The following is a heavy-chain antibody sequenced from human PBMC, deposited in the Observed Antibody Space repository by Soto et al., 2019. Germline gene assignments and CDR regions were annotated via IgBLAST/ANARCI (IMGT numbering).Heavy chain of an antibody. CDR1: GYTFTSYG. CDR3: AKDYGGYGNSDY. J-gene: IGHJ4*02. V-gene: IGHV1-46*01. D-gene: IGHD4-17*01. CDR2: INSNYGST. Sequence: GASVKVSCKASGYTFTSYGISWVRQAPGQGLEWMGIINSNYGSTSYAQKFQGRVTMTRDTSTSTVYMELSSLRYEDMAVYYCAKDYGGYGNSDYWGQGTLVTVSS.